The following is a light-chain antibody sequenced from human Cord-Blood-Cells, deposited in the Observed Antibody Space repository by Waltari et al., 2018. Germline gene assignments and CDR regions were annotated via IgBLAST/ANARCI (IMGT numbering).Light chain of an antibody. V-gene: IGLV2-8*01. CDR3: SSYAGSNNLKV. J-gene: IGLJ1*01. CDR1: SSDVGGYNY. Sequence: QSALTQPPSASGSPGQSVTISCTATSSDVGGYNYVSWYQQHPGKAPKLMIYEVSKRPSGVPDRFSGSKSGNTASLTVSGLQAEDEADYYCSSYAGSNNLKVFGTGTKVTVL. CDR2: EVS.